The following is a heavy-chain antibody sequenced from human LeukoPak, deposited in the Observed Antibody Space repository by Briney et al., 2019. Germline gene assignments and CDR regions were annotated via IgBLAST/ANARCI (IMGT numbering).Heavy chain of an antibody. D-gene: IGHD3-3*01. CDR1: GFTFSSYA. Sequence: GGSLRLSCAASGFTFSSYAMSWVRQAPGKGLEWVSAISGSGGSTYYADSVKGRFTISRDNSKNTLYLQMNSLRAEDTAVYYCAKVPRTIFGVVPPHHFDYWGQGTLVTVSS. CDR2: ISGSGGST. CDR3: AKVPRTIFGVVPPHHFDY. J-gene: IGHJ4*02. V-gene: IGHV3-23*01.